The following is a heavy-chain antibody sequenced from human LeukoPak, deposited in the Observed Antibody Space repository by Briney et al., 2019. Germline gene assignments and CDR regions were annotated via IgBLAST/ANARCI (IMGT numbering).Heavy chain of an antibody. CDR2: IRRKAYGGTR. J-gene: IGHJ4*02. CDR3: TRGPRSTVVTIFSDY. D-gene: IGHD4-23*01. CDR1: GFTFGDYS. Sequence: PGGSLRLSCTPSGFTFGDYSMSWFRQAPGKGLDWVGFIRRKAYGGTREYAASVKGRFTNSRDDSRSIAYLQMNSLETEDTAVYYCTRGPRSTVVTIFSDYWGQGTLVTVSS. V-gene: IGHV3-49*03.